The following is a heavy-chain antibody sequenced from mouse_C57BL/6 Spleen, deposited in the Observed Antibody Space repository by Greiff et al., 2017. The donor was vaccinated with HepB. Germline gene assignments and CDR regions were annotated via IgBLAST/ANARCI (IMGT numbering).Heavy chain of an antibody. D-gene: IGHD3-2*02. CDR1: GFTFSDYY. J-gene: IGHJ3*01. V-gene: IGHV5-12*01. CDR3: ARPADSSGYGAWFAY. Sequence: DVMLVESGGGLVQPGGSLKLSCAASGFTFSDYYMYWVRQTPEKRLEWVAYISNGGGSTYYPDTVKGRFTISRDNAKNTLYLQMSRLKSEDTAMYYCARPADSSGYGAWFAYWGQGTLVTVSA. CDR2: ISNGGGST.